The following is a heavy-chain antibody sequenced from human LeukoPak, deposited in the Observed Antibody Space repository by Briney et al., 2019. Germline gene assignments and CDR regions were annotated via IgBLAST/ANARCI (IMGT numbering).Heavy chain of an antibody. CDR1: GYTFTSYG. CDR3: ARGLYSGSYYGSLGY. J-gene: IGHJ4*02. D-gene: IGHD1-26*01. CDR2: IGAYNGNT. Sequence: ASVKVSCKASGYTFTSYGISWVRQAPGQGLEWMGWIGAYNGNTNYAQKLQGRVTMTTDTSTSTAYMELRSLRSDDTAVYYCARGLYSGSYYGSLGYWGQGTLVTVSS. V-gene: IGHV1-18*01.